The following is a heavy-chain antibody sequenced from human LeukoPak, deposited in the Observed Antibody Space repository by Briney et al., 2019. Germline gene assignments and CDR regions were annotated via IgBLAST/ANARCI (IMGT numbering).Heavy chain of an antibody. Sequence: QPGGSLRLSCEASGFIVSSNYMSWVRQAPGKGLEWVSVIYSGGTTYYADSVKGRFTISRDNSKNTLYLQMNSLRAEDTAVYYCARGGSGYDFDFWGQGTLVTVSP. D-gene: IGHD5-12*01. J-gene: IGHJ4*02. CDR1: GFIVSSNY. CDR2: IYSGGTT. V-gene: IGHV3-66*01. CDR3: ARGGSGYDFDF.